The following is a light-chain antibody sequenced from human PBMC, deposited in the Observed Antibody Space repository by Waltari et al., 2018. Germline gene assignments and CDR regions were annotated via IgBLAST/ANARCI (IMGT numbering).Light chain of an antibody. V-gene: IGLV2-11*01. CDR2: DVN. J-gene: IGLJ1*01. CDR1: SSDVGGYNY. Sequence: QSALTQPRSVSGSPGQSVTISCSGTSSDVGGYNYVSWYQQHPGKAPKLMISDVNKRPSGVPYRFSGPKSGNTASRTISGRQAEDEADYFCCSFAGRYNFFFGTGTEVTVL. CDR3: CSFAGRYNFF.